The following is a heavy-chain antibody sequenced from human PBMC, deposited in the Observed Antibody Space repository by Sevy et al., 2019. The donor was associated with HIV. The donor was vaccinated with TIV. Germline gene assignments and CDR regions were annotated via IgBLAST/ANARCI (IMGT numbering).Heavy chain of an antibody. D-gene: IGHD6-13*01. CDR2: ISPTGGTT. Sequence: GGFLRLSCAASGFTFSSYDMSWVRQAPGKGLEWVSGISPTGGTTHYAESVKGRFIISRDNSKKTLFLQMNSLRAEDTALYYCAKDLEQQLGPDYWGQGTQVTVS. CDR1: GFTFSSYD. V-gene: IGHV3-23*01. CDR3: AKDLEQQLGPDY. J-gene: IGHJ4*02.